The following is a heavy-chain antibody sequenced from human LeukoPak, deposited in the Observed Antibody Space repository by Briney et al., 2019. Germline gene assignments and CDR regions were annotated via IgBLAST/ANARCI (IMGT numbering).Heavy chain of an antibody. Sequence: GGSLRLSCAASGLTLRGYWMHWVRQAPGKGLVWVSRINGDASSTSYAGSVKGRFTISRDNAKSTLYLQMNSLRVEDTAVYYCARARGNTYGYFEYWGQGTLVTVSS. J-gene: IGHJ4*02. CDR1: GLTLRGYW. V-gene: IGHV3-74*01. CDR2: INGDASST. D-gene: IGHD5-18*01. CDR3: ARARGNTYGYFEY.